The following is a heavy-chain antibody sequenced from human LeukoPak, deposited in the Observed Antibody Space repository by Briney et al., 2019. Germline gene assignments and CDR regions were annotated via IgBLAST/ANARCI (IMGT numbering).Heavy chain of an antibody. V-gene: IGHV1-18*04. D-gene: IGHD1-26*01. CDR2: ISAYNVNT. CDR1: RYTFTRYY. J-gene: IGHJ4*02. Sequence: GASVKVSCKASRYTFTRYYLHWVRQAPGQGLEWMGWISAYNVNTKYAQKLQGRVTMTTDTSTSTAYMELRSLRSDDTAVYYCARGSGRGELPYYYWGQGTLVTVSS. CDR3: ARGSGRGELPYYY.